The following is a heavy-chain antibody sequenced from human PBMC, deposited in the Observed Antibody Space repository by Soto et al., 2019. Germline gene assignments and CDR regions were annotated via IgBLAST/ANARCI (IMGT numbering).Heavy chain of an antibody. V-gene: IGHV1-18*01. CDR2: ISAYNGNT. CDR3: GGEHPGSGGPRTPMPY. D-gene: IGHD6-19*01. J-gene: IGHJ4*02. CDR1: GYTFTSYG. Sequence: QVQLVQSGAEVKKPGASVKVSCKASGYTFTSYGISWVRQAPGQGLEWMGWISAYNGNTNYAQKLQGRVTMTTDTPRSTAYRERGSLRSPATAVYYCGGEHPGSGGPRTPMPYWGRGPLVPVSS.